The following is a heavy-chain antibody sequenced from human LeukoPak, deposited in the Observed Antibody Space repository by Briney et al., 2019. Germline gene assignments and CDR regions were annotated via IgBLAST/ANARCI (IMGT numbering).Heavy chain of an antibody. CDR2: ISAYNGNT. CDR1: GYTFTSYG. V-gene: IGHV1-18*01. J-gene: IGHJ4*02. CDR3: ARDLHYYDSSGYYWSY. D-gene: IGHD3-22*01. Sequence: ASVKVSCKASGYTFTSYGISWVRQAPGQGLAWMGWISAYNGNTNYAQKLQGRVTMTTDTSTSTAYMELRSLRSDDTAVYYCARDLHYYDSSGYYWSYWGQGTLVTVSS.